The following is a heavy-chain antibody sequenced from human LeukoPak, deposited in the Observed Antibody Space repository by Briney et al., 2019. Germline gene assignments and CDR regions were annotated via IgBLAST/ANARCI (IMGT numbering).Heavy chain of an antibody. V-gene: IGHV4-34*01. J-gene: IGHJ4*02. CDR3: ARGWYYDFWSGYRVPYYFDY. D-gene: IGHD3-3*01. CDR1: GGSFSGYY. CDR2: INHSGST. Sequence: SETLSLTCAVYGGSFSGYYWSWIRQPPGKGLEWIGEINHSGSTNYNPSLKSRVTISVDTSKNQFSLKLSSVTAADTAVYYCARGWYYDFWSGYRVPYYFDYWGQGTLVTVSS.